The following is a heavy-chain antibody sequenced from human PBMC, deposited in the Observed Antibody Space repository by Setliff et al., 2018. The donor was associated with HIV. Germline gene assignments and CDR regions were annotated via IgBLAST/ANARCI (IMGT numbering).Heavy chain of an antibody. V-gene: IGHV4-34*01. D-gene: IGHD3-22*01. CDR1: GGSFSGYY. Sequence: PSETLSLTCAVYGGSFSGYYWSWIRQPPGKGLEWIGEINHSGSTNYNPSLKSRVTISLDTSKNHFSLKLSSVAATDTAVYYCARRYHDSSGFYNSWGQGVLVTVSS. J-gene: IGHJ4*02. CDR3: ARRYHDSSGFYNS. CDR2: INHSGST.